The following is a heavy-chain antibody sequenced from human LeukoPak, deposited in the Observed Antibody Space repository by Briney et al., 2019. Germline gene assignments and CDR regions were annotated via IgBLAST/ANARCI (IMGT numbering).Heavy chain of an antibody. Sequence: ASVKVSCKASGYCFTSYGITWVRRAPGQGREWMGWINPYNGNTNYAQKLQGRVTMTTDTSTSTAYIDLRSLRSDDTPVYYCARERSGWFFSNWGQGTLVTVSS. CDR2: INPYNGNT. V-gene: IGHV1-18*01. CDR1: GYCFTSYG. CDR3: ARERSGWFFSN. J-gene: IGHJ4*02. D-gene: IGHD6-19*01.